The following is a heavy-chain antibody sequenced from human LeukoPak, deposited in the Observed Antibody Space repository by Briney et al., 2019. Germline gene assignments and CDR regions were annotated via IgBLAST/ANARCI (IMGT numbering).Heavy chain of an antibody. D-gene: IGHD2-8*01. J-gene: IGHJ5*02. CDR1: GGSISSGGYY. CDR3: ARAGMGFVLMVCADLTPPYNWFDP. V-gene: IGHV4-31*03. CDR2: IYYSGST. Sequence: SETLSLTCTVSGGSISSGGYYWSWIRQHPGKGLEWIGYIYYSGSTYYNPSLKSRVTISVDTFKNQFSLKLSSVTAADTAVYYCARAGMGFVLMVCADLTPPYNWFDPWGQGTLVTVSS.